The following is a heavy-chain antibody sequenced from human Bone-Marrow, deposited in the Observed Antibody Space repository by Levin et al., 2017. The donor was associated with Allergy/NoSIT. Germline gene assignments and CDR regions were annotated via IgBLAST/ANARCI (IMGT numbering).Heavy chain of an antibody. CDR2: ISMSSSYI. V-gene: IGHV3-21*06. Sequence: PGGSLRLSCEASGFIFSRYSMTWVRQAPGMGLEWISSISMSSSYIHYADSVKGRFTISRDNDKSSLYLQMDSLTVEDTAVYYCARPGTDYWGQGTLVAVSS. CDR1: GFIFSRYS. CDR3: ARPGTDY. J-gene: IGHJ4*02.